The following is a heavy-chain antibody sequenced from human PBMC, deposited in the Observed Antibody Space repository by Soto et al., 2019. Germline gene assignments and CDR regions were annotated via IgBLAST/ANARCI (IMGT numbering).Heavy chain of an antibody. CDR2: IIPIFGTA. J-gene: IGHJ5*02. CDR1: GGTFSSYA. Sequence: GASVKVSCKASGGTFSSYAISWVRQAPGQGLEWMGGIIPIFGTANYAQKFQGRVTITADESTSTAYMELSSLRSEDTAVYYCASGRYYYDSSGYYEPQNQNWFDPWGQGTLVTVSS. V-gene: IGHV1-69*13. CDR3: ASGRYYYDSSGYYEPQNQNWFDP. D-gene: IGHD3-22*01.